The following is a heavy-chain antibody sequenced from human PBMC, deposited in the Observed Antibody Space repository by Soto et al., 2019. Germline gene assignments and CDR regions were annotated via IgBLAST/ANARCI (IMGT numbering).Heavy chain of an antibody. J-gene: IGHJ4*02. Sequence: ASVKVSCKASGYTFTGHYIHWVRQAPEQGPEWMGEIGPESGATRYAEKFQGRVTMTLDTSITTVYMELKNLSPDDTAVYYCGRGRTGQIVVFYWGQGTPVTVSS. V-gene: IGHV1-2*02. CDR2: IGPESGAT. D-gene: IGHD7-27*01. CDR1: GYTFTGHY. CDR3: GRGRTGQIVVFY.